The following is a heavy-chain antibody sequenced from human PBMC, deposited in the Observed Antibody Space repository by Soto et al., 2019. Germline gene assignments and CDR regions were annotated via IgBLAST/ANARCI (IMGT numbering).Heavy chain of an antibody. CDR3: AKIISAGGTGY. V-gene: IGHV3-23*01. CDR1: GFTFNNYV. CDR2: ISGSGDRT. J-gene: IGHJ4*02. D-gene: IGHD6-13*01. Sequence: EVQLLESGGGLVQPGGSLRLSCAASGFTFNNYVMNWVRQAPGKGLEWVSVISGSGDRTYYADSVKGRFTISRDNSKNTLPLQMNSLRAEDTAVYYCAKIISAGGTGYWGQGTLVTVSS.